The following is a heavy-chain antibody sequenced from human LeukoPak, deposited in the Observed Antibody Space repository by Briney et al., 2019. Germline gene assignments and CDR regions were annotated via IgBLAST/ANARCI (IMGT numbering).Heavy chain of an antibody. CDR1: GYRFTNYW. V-gene: IGHV5-51*01. Sequence: PGESLKISFKGSGYRFTNYWIGWVRQMPGKGLEWMGMLYPGDSGARFSPSFQGRVTMSVDRSINTAYLQWSSLRASDTAMYYCATSREVAASHAFDIWGQGTVVTVSS. CDR3: ATSREVAASHAFDI. J-gene: IGHJ3*02. CDR2: LYPGDSGA. D-gene: IGHD6-19*01.